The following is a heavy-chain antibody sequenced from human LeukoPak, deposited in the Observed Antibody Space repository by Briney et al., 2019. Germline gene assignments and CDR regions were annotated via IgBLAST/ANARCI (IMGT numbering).Heavy chain of an antibody. J-gene: IGHJ6*02. CDR3: AGGIAVAEGYYYYGMDV. CDR2: IYYSGST. D-gene: IGHD6-19*01. Sequence: SQTLSLTCTVSGGSISSGDYYWSWIRQPPGKGLEGIGYIYYSGSTYYNPSLKSRVTISVDTSENQFSLKLSSVTAADTAVYYCAGGIAVAEGYYYYGMDVWGQGTTVTVSS. CDR1: GGSISSGDYY. V-gene: IGHV4-30-4*01.